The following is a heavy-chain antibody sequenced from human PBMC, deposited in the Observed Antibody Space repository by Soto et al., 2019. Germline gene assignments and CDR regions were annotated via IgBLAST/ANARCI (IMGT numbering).Heavy chain of an antibody. CDR3: ARTVGTGTTFYYGMDV. D-gene: IGHD1-1*01. J-gene: IGHJ6*02. V-gene: IGHV1-69*13. Sequence: SVKVSCKASGGTFSSYAISWVRQAPGQGLEWMGGIIPIFGTANYAQKFQGRVTITADESTSTAYMELSSLRSEDTAVYYCARTVGTGTTFYYGMDVWGQGTTVTVSS. CDR1: GGTFSSYA. CDR2: IIPIFGTA.